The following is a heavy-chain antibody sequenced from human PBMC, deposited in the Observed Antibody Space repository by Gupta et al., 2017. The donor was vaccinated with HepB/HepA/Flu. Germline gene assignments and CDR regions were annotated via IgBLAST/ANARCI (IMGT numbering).Heavy chain of an antibody. CDR3: ARGGPAEDSSSWHTGEFDY. D-gene: IGHD6-13*01. J-gene: IGHJ4*02. CDR2: IYYSGST. Sequence: QVQLQESGPGLVKPSETLSLTCTVSGGSISSYYWSWIRQPPGKGLEWIGYIYYSGSTNYNPSLKSRVTISVDTSKNQFSLKLSSVTAADTAVYYCARGGPAEDSSSWHTGEFDYWGQGTLVTVSS. CDR1: GGSISSYY. V-gene: IGHV4-59*01.